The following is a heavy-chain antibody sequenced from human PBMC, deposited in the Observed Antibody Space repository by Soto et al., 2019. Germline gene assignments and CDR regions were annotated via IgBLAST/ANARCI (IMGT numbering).Heavy chain of an antibody. CDR3: ARGAEYSGYYFDY. V-gene: IGHV4-59*11. CDR1: GDSISNHY. D-gene: IGHD5-12*01. J-gene: IGHJ4*02. CDR2: IYYSGST. Sequence: SDTLSLTCTVSGDSISNHYWSWVRQPPGKGLEWIGYIYYSGSTNYNPSLKSRLTMSLDTSKNQFSLILNSVTAADTAVYYCARGAEYSGYYFDYWAQGTLVTVSS.